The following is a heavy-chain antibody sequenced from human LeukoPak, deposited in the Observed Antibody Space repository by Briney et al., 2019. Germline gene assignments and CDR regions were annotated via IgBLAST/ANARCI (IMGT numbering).Heavy chain of an antibody. J-gene: IGHJ4*02. V-gene: IGHV1-46*01. CDR1: GYTLTSYY. D-gene: IGHD3-22*01. CDR2: INPSSGST. CDR3: AKIQNYYDSSGYYNYYFDY. Sequence: GASVKVSCKASGYTLTSYYMHWVRQAPGQGLEWVGIINPSSGSTSYAQKFQGRVTMTSDTSTSTVYMELSSLRSDDTAVYYSAKIQNYYDSSGYYNYYFDYWGQGTLVTVSS.